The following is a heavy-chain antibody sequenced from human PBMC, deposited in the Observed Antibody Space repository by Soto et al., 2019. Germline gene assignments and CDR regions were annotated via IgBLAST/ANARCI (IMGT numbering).Heavy chain of an antibody. J-gene: IGHJ6*02. Sequence: PSETLSLTCTVSGGSISSSSYYWCWIRQPPGKGLEWIGSIYYSGSTYYNPSLKSRVTISVDTSKNQFSLKLSSVTAADTAVYYCASRFMAGRYYYGMAGWGQRTTVTVAS. CDR2: IYYSGST. CDR3: ASRFMAGRYYYGMAG. V-gene: IGHV4-39*01. CDR1: GGSISSSSYY.